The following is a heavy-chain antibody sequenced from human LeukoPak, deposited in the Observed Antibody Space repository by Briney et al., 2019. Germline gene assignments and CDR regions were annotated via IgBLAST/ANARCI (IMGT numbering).Heavy chain of an antibody. V-gene: IGHV3-21*01. CDR1: GFTFSSYS. CDR2: ISSSSSYI. CDR3: ARTLRDDDAFDI. Sequence: NPGGSLRLSCAASGFTFSSYSMNWVRQAPGKRLEWVSSISSSSSYIYYADSVKGRFTISRDNAKNSLYLQMNSLRAEDTAVYYCARTLRDDDAFDIWGQGTMVTVSS. J-gene: IGHJ3*02.